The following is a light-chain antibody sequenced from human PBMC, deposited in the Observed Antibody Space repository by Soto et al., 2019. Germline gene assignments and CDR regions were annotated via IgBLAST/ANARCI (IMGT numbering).Light chain of an antibody. CDR1: QDVRSW. Sequence: DIQMTQSPSSVSASLGDRVTITCRASQDVRSWLVGYQQNPGKAPKLLIYAASSLQSGFPSRFSGSGSGTDYTLTISSLQPEDFATSYCIQTNSFPHTFGGGTKV. V-gene: IGKV1D-12*01. CDR3: IQTNSFPHT. J-gene: IGKJ4*01. CDR2: AAS.